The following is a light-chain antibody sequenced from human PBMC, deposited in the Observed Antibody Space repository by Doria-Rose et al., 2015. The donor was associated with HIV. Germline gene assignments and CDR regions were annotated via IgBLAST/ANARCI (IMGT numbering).Light chain of an antibody. CDR2: DGS. CDR3: HQCGTSWT. CDR1: QSFSSTY. Sequence: TQSPGTLSLSPGERATLSCRASQSFSSTYLAWYQQKPGQAPGLLIYDGSTRATGIPDRFSASGSGTDFTLTINRLEPEDFALYYCHQCGTSWTFGQGTKVEI. V-gene: IGKV3-20*01. J-gene: IGKJ1*01.